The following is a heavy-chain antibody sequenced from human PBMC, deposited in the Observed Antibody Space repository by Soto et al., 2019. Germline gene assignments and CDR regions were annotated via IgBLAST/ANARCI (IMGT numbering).Heavy chain of an antibody. D-gene: IGHD2-8*01. J-gene: IGHJ3*02. CDR2: IVVGSGNT. CDR3: AASSPHTYIVPDAFDI. Sequence: ASVKVSCKASGFTFTSSAVQWVRQARGQRLEWIGWIVVGSGNTNYAQKFQERVTITRDMSTSTAYMELSSLRSEDTAVYYCAASSPHTYIVPDAFDIWGQGTMVTVSS. CDR1: GFTFTSSA. V-gene: IGHV1-58*01.